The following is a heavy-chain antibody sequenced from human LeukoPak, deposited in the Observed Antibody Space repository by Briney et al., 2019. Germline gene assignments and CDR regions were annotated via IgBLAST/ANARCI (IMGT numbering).Heavy chain of an antibody. Sequence: GASVKVSCKASGYTFTSYYMHWVRQAPGQGLEWMGIVNPSGGSTSYAQKFQGRVTMTRDTPTSTVYMELSSLRSEDTAVYYCARVGTTGIAARTFDYWGQGTLVTVSS. J-gene: IGHJ4*02. CDR3: ARVGTTGIAARTFDY. CDR2: VNPSGGST. CDR1: GYTFTSYY. D-gene: IGHD6-6*01. V-gene: IGHV1-46*01.